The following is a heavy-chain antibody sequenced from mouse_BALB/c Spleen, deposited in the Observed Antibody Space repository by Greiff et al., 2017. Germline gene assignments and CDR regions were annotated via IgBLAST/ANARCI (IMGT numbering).Heavy chain of an antibody. J-gene: IGHJ3*01. Sequence: EVMLVESGGGLVEPGGSLKLSCAASGFTFSSYGMSWVRQTPDKRLELVATINSNGGSTYYPDSVKGRFTISRDNAKNTLYLQMSSLKSEDTAMYYCARDQGTTAWFAYWGQGTLVTVSA. CDR3: ARDQGTTAWFAY. CDR2: INSNGGST. CDR1: GFTFSSYG. V-gene: IGHV5-6-3*01. D-gene: IGHD1-1*01.